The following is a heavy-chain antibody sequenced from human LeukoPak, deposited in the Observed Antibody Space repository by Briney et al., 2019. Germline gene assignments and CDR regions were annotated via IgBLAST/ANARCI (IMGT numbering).Heavy chain of an antibody. CDR2: ISSSSSYI. Sequence: GESLRLSCAASGFTFSSYSMNWVRQAPGKGLEWVSSISSSSSYIYYADSVKGRFTISRDNAKNSLYLQMNSLRAEDTAVYYCAGESSRPWGSVYGMDVWGQGTTVTVSS. V-gene: IGHV3-21*01. D-gene: IGHD3-10*01. J-gene: IGHJ6*02. CDR3: AGESSRPWGSVYGMDV. CDR1: GFTFSSYS.